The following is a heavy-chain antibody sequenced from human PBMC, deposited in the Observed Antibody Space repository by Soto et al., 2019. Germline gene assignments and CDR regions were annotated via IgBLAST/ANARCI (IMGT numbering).Heavy chain of an antibody. CDR2: ITGSSSST. D-gene: IGHD6-13*01. CDR1: GVTFSSYG. CDR3: AATAPYSTYDWFDP. Sequence: PGGSLRLSCAASGVTFSSYGMAWVRQAPGKGLEWVSGITGSSSSTYYADSVKGRFTISRDNSKNTLYLQMNSLRAEDTAVYYCAATAPYSTYDWFDPWGQGTLVTVSS. V-gene: IGHV3-23*01. J-gene: IGHJ5*02.